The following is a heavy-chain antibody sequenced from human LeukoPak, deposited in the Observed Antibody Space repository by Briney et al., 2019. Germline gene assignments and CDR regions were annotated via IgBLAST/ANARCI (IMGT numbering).Heavy chain of an antibody. J-gene: IGHJ4*02. CDR1: GFTFSSYG. CDR2: IRYDGSNK. V-gene: IGHV3-30*02. D-gene: IGHD2-15*01. CDR3: AKASYCSGGSCHQTFPLDY. Sequence: SGGSLRLSCAASGFTFSSYGMHWVRQAPGKGLEWVAFIRYDGSNKYYADSVKGRFTISRDNSKNTLYLQMNSLRAEDTAVYYCAKASYCSGGSCHQTFPLDYWVQGTLVTVSS.